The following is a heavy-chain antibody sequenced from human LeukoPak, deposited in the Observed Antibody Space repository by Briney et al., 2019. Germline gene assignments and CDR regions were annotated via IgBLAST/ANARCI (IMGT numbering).Heavy chain of an antibody. D-gene: IGHD3-10*01. CDR3: AREFWFANAPGSWLDP. J-gene: IGHJ5*02. CDR2: IFHTGST. Sequence: SETLALTCVVSGDSISSGAYSWSWIRQPPGKGLEWIGYIFHTGSTFYNPSLKSRVTITVDNSKNQFSLRLSSVTAADTAVYYCAREFWFANAPGSWLDPWGQGTLVTVSS. CDR1: GDSISSGAYS. V-gene: IGHV4-30-2*01.